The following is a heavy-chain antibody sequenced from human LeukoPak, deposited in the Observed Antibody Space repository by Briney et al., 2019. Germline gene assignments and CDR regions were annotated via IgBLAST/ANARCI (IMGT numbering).Heavy chain of an antibody. CDR1: GFTFSSYA. CDR2: ISGSGGST. J-gene: IGHJ4*02. CDR3: AKVQITYDILTGYYNY. V-gene: IGHV3-23*01. Sequence: GGSLRLSCAASGFTFSSYAMSWVRQAPGKGLEWVSAISGSGGSTSYADSVKGRFTISRDNSKNTLYLQMNSLRAEDTAVYYCAKVQITYDILTGYYNYWGQGTLVTVSS. D-gene: IGHD3-9*01.